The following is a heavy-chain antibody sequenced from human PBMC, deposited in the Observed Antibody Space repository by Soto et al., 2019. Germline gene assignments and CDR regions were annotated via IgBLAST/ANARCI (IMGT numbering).Heavy chain of an antibody. CDR3: ARQGCSGGSCHSYYYMDV. V-gene: IGHV5-51*01. CDR2: IYPGDSDT. D-gene: IGHD2-15*01. CDR1: GYSFTSYW. Sequence: GESLKISCKGSGYSFTSYWIGWVRQMPGKGLEWMGIIYPGDSDTRYSPSFQGQVTISADKSISTAYLQWSSLKASDTAMYYCARQGCSGGSCHSYYYMDVWGKGTTVTVSS. J-gene: IGHJ6*03.